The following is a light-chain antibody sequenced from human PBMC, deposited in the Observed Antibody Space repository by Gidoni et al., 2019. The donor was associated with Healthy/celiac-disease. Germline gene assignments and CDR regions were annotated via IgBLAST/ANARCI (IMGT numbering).Light chain of an antibody. Sequence: DIQMTQSPSTLSASVGERVTITVRASPSISSRLALYQQKPGKAPKLLIYKASSLDSGVPSRFSGRGSGTEFTLTISSLQPDDFATYSCQQYNSYWTFGQGTKVEI. V-gene: IGKV1-5*03. CDR2: KAS. CDR1: PSISSR. J-gene: IGKJ1*01. CDR3: QQYNSYWT.